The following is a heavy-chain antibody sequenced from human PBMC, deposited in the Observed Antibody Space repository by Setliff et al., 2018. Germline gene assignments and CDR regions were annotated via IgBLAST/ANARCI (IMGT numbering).Heavy chain of an antibody. Sequence: SETLSLTCTVSGGSISSGTFYWTWLRQPAGKGLEWIGHIYSSGNINYNPSLVSRVTISIDTSKSQFSLRLSSVTAADTAVYYCARQRRIWNDLDYFDYWGQGTLVSVS. V-gene: IGHV4-61*09. D-gene: IGHD1-1*01. CDR2: IYSSGNI. J-gene: IGHJ4*02. CDR3: ARQRRIWNDLDYFDY. CDR1: GGSISSGTFY.